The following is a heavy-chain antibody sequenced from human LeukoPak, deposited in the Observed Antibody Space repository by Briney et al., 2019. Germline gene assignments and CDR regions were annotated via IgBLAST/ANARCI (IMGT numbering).Heavy chain of an antibody. CDR1: GGSISSYY. D-gene: IGHD3-16*01. CDR2: IDYSGST. Sequence: SETLSLTCTVSGGSISSYYWSWIRQPPGKGLEWIGYIDYSGSTNYNPSLKSRVTISVDTSKNQFSLQLSSVTAADTAVYYCARVQYSSGFAFGGIDYWGQGTLVTVSS. J-gene: IGHJ4*02. CDR3: ARVQYSSGFAFGGIDY. V-gene: IGHV4-59*01.